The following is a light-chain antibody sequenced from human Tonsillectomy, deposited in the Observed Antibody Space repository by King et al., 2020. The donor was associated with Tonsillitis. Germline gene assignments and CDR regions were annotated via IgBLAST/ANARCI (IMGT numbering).Light chain of an antibody. V-gene: IGKV1-5*01. CDR3: QEGTRKVMYT. Sequence: NLETGVPSRFSGSGSGTEFTLTISSLQPDDFATYYCQEGTRKVMYTFGQGT. J-gene: IGKJ2*01.